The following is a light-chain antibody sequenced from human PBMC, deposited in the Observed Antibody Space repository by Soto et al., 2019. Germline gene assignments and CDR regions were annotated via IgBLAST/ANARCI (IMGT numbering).Light chain of an antibody. V-gene: IGLV1-44*01. CDR1: SSNIGSNA. J-gene: IGLJ2*01. CDR2: SDN. CDR3: AAWDDSLNGVV. Sequence: QLVLTQPPSASGTPGQRVTISCSGSSSNIGSNAVNWYQQLPKTAPKLLIYSDNHRPSGVPDRFSVSKSGTSASLAISGLQSEDEADYYCAAWDDSLNGVVFGGGTQLTVL.